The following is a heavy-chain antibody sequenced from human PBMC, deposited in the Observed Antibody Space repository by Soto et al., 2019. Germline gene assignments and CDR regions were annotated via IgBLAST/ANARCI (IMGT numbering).Heavy chain of an antibody. CDR3: ATGVLDGDYAY. J-gene: IGHJ4*02. Sequence: ASVKVSCKASGYSFTNYGICWVRQAPGQGLEWVGWISAYNGNTNYAQKLQGRVTMTTDTSTSTAYMELRSLRSDDTAVYYCATGVLDGDYAYWGQGTLVTSPQ. V-gene: IGHV1-18*01. CDR2: ISAYNGNT. D-gene: IGHD4-17*01. CDR1: GYSFTNYG.